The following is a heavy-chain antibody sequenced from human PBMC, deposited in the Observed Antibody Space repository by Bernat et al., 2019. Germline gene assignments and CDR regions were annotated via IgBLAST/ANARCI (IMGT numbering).Heavy chain of an antibody. CDR3: TRGLRDILTGYYVALGY. V-gene: IGHV3-73*02. Sequence: EVQLVESGGGLVQPGGSLKLSCAASGFTFSGSAMHWVRPASGKGLEWVGRIRSKANSYATAYAASVKGRFTISRDDSKNTAYLQMNSLKTEDTAVYYCTRGLRDILTGYYVALGYWGQGTLVTVSS. J-gene: IGHJ4*02. D-gene: IGHD3-9*01. CDR2: IRSKANSYAT. CDR1: GFTFSGSA.